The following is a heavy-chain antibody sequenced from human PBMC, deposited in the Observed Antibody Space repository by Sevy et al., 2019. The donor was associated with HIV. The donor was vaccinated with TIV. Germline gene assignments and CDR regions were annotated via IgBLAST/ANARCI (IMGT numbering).Heavy chain of an antibody. CDR1: GFTFSSYA. Sequence: GGSLRLSCASSGFTFSSYAMSWVRQAPGKGLEWVSAISGSGGSTYYADSVKGRFTISRDNSKNTLYLQMNSLRAEDTAVYYCAKTPYYYDSSGYFDYWGQGTLVTVSS. D-gene: IGHD3-22*01. CDR3: AKTPYYYDSSGYFDY. J-gene: IGHJ4*02. CDR2: ISGSGGST. V-gene: IGHV3-23*01.